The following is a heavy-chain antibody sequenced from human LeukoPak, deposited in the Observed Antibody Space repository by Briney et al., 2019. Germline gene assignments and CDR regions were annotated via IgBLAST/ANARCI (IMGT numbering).Heavy chain of an antibody. J-gene: IGHJ3*02. Sequence: SETLSLTCNVSGGSIGGHTFYWDWIRQPPGKSLEWIPTIYYNGNTFYNPSLKSRVAISIDMSKSQFSLHLSSVTAADTAIYYCARLTALAGHRGAFDIWGPGTMVTVSS. CDR2: IYYNGNT. CDR3: ARLTALAGHRGAFDI. V-gene: IGHV4-39*01. CDR1: GGSIGGHTFY. D-gene: IGHD6-19*01.